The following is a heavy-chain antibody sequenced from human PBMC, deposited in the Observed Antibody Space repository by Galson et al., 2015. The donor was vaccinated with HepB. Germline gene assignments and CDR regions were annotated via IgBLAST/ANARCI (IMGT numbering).Heavy chain of an antibody. Sequence: SLRLSCAGSGFIFRHHAMDWIRQAPGKGLAWVSGINGRGSTRSYSDAVKGRFSISRDNSKDTVFLQMDHLRPEDTAVYYCVKEGAWFGGDWFDPWGQGALVTVS. CDR3: VKEGAWFGGDWFDP. D-gene: IGHD3-16*01. J-gene: IGHJ5*02. V-gene: IGHV3-23*01. CDR1: GFIFRHHA. CDR2: INGRGSTR.